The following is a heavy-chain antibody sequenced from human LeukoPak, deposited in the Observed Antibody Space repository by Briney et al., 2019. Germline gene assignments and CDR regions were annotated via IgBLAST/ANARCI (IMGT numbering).Heavy chain of an antibody. D-gene: IGHD5-12*01. CDR1: GYSFTNYK. CDR2: IDPSGPSV. V-gene: IGHV1-46*01. Sequence: ASVKVSCKAPGYSFTNYKIHWLRQAPGQGLQWMGIIDPSGPSVTYAQIFQGRLIVTRDTSTSTVYMQLSSLRSEDTAMYYCARATSPIAYDWNSWGQGTLVTVS. CDR3: ARATSPIAYDWNS. J-gene: IGHJ4*02.